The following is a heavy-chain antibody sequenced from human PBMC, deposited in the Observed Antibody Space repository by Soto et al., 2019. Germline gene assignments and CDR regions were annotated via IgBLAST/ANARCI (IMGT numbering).Heavy chain of an antibody. J-gene: IGHJ4*02. Sequence: QVQLQESGPGLVKPSQTLSLTCTVSGGSISTVNYYWSWIRQAPDKGLEWIGHNYNGGSTYNNPSLKSRVTISVDTSKNQFSLKLSSVSAADTAVYYCTRGPSGDKVDYWGQGTLVTVSS. V-gene: IGHV4-30-4*01. D-gene: IGHD7-27*01. CDR3: TRGPSGDKVDY. CDR2: NYNGGST. CDR1: GGSISTVNYY.